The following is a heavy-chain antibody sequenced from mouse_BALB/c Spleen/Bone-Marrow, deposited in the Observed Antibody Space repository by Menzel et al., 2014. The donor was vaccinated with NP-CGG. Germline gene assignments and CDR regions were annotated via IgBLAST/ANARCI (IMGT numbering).Heavy chain of an antibody. Sequence: QVQLQQSGAELVKPGASVKLSCKASGYTFTSYHIYWVKQRPGQGLEWIGEINPSNGGTNSNEKFKSKATPTVDKSSSTAYMQLSSLTSEDSAVYYCTRSNGNWFAYWGQGTLVTVSA. V-gene: IGHV1S81*02. CDR3: TRSNGNWFAY. J-gene: IGHJ3*01. CDR2: INPSNGGT. D-gene: IGHD2-1*01. CDR1: GYTFTSYH.